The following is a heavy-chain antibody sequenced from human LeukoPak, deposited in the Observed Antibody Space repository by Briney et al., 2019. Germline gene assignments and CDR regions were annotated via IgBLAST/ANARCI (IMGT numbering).Heavy chain of an antibody. J-gene: IGHJ5*02. D-gene: IGHD3-22*01. V-gene: IGHV4-34*01. CDR1: GGSFSGYY. CDR3: ARATQRGYYDSSGYPRFDP. Sequence: SETLSLTCAVYGGSFSGYYWSWIRQPPGKGLEWIGEINHSGSTNYNPSLKSRVTMSVDTSKNQFSLKLSSVTAADAAVYYCARATQRGYYDSSGYPRFDPWGQGTPVTVSS. CDR2: INHSGST.